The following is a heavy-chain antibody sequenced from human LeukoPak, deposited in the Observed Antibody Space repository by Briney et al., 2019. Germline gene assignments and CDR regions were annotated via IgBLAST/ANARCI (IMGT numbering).Heavy chain of an antibody. J-gene: IGHJ4*02. V-gene: IGHV3-21*01. CDR1: GFTFSSYS. D-gene: IGHD3-10*01. CDR2: ISSSRSYI. Sequence: GGSQRLSCAASGFTFSSYSMNWVRQAPGKGLEWVSSISSSRSYIYYADSVKGRCTISRDNAKNTLYLQMNSLRAEDAAVYYCAREGSRPIDYWGQGTLVTVSS. CDR3: AREGSRPIDY.